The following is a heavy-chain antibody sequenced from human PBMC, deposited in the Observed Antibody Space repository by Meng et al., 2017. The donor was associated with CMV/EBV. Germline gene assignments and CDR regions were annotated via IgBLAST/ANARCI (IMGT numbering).Heavy chain of an antibody. D-gene: IGHD2-2*01. CDR3: ARESTYCSSTSCYYYYGMDV. J-gene: IGHJ6*02. V-gene: IGHV1-46*01. CDR2: INPSGGST. Sequence: ASVKVSCKASGYTFTSYYMHWVRQAPGQGLEWMGIINPSGGSTSYAQKFQGRVTMTRDTSTSTVYMELSSLRSEDTAVYYCARESTYCSSTSCYYYYGMDVWGQGTTVTVSS. CDR1: GYTFTSYY.